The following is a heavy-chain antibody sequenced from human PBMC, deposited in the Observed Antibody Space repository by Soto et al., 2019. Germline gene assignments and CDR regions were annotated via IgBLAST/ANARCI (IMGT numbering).Heavy chain of an antibody. CDR1: GFTFSSFW. V-gene: IGHV3-7*03. CDR3: ARVGLFDGNKPITLEF. Sequence: LRLSCAASGFTFSSFWMSWVRQAPGRGLEWVANINQDATRQSFVDSVEGRFSISRDNAKNSVYLQMNNLRVDDTAVYYCARVGLFDGNKPITLEFWGQGTLVTVSS. J-gene: IGHJ4*02. CDR2: INQDATRQ. D-gene: IGHD3-10*01.